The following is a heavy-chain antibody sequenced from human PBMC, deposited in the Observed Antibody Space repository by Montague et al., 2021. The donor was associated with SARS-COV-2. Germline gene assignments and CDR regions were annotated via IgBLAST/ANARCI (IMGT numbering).Heavy chain of an antibody. J-gene: IGHJ4*02. D-gene: IGHD2-8*02. CDR3: ARDGTLYWYVTYFDY. CDR1: GVSISDYY. CDR2: ISYSGST. V-gene: IGHV4-59*12. Sequence: SETLSLTCSVSGVSISDYYWTWIRQSPGKGLEWIGYISYSGSTNYSPSLKSRVTISVDTSKKQVSLKLRSVTAADTAVYYCARDGTLYWYVTYFDYWGQGALLPSRQ.